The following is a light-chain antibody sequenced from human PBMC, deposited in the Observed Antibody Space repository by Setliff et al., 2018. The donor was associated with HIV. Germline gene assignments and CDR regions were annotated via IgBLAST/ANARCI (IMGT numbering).Light chain of an antibody. Sequence: QSVLTQPRSVSGSPGQSVTISCTGTSSDVGGYNYVSWYQRHPGKAPKLMIYDVNKRPSGVPDRFSGSKSGKVASLTISGLQAEDEADYYCCSYAGSSYVFGTGTKVTVL. J-gene: IGLJ1*01. CDR1: SSDVGGYNY. CDR3: CSYAGSSYV. V-gene: IGLV2-11*01. CDR2: DVN.